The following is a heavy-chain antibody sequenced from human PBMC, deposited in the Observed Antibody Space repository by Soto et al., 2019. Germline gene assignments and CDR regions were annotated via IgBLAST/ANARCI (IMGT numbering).Heavy chain of an antibody. CDR1: GGSISTSAYY. J-gene: IGHJ6*02. V-gene: IGHV4-39*02. D-gene: IGHD3-10*01. CDR3: AKDYGPGSYYDYYGTDV. Sequence: PSETLSLTCSVSGGSISTSAYYWGWIRQPPGKGLEWIGSVHYSGITYDIPSLKSRVTISVDTSKNQFSLTLSSVTAADTAVYYCAKDYGPGSYYDYYGTDVWGQGITVTAP. CDR2: VHYSGIT.